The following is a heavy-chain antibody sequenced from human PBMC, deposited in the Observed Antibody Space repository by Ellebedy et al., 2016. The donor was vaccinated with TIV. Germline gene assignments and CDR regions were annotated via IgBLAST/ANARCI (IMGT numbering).Heavy chain of an antibody. D-gene: IGHD2-8*02. CDR2: ISNDVSDE. CDR1: GFIFSNFA. V-gene: IGHV3-30-3*01. CDR3: ARDQRDIVLFLGH. Sequence: GESLKISCAASGFIFSNFAMHWVRQAPGKGLEWVAVISNDVSDEYYADSVKGRFTISRDNSKNTLYLQMNSLRPEDTAVYYCARDQRDIVLFLGHWGQGTLVTVSS. J-gene: IGHJ4*02.